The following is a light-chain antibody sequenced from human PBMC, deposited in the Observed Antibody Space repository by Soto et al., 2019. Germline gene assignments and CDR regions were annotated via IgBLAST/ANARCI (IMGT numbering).Light chain of an antibody. CDR2: DVT. CDR3: SSYTTSSTRV. V-gene: IGLV2-14*03. Sequence: QSALTQPASVSGSPGQSITISCTGTSSDVGRYNFVSWYQQHPGKAPKLIIYDVTNRPSGVSNRFSGSKSGNTASLTISGLQAEDEADYYCSSYTTSSTRVFGGGTKLTVL. CDR1: SSDVGRYNF. J-gene: IGLJ3*02.